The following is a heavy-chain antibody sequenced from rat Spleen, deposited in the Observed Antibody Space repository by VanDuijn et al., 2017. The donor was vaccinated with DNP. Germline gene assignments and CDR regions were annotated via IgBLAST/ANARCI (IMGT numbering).Heavy chain of an antibody. J-gene: IGHJ2*01. CDR1: GFSFRNYY. V-gene: IGHV5-20*01. Sequence: EVQLVESGGGLVQPGRSLKLSCVASGFSFRNYYMAWVRQAPQKGLEWVATISYDGSSTYYRDSVKGRFTISRDNGKSTLYLQMESLRSEDSATYYCTKDAFDYWGQGVMVTVSS. CDR3: TKDAFDY. CDR2: ISYDGSST.